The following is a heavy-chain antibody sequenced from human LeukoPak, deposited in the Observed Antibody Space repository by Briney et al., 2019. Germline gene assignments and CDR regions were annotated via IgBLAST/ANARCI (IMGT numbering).Heavy chain of an antibody. CDR1: GGSVSSGGFY. D-gene: IGHD2-15*01. V-gene: IGHV4-31*03. CDR3: ASQTRHCSGGSCYGGWFDP. CDR2: IFHSGSP. J-gene: IGHJ5*02. Sequence: SQTLSLTCTVSGGSVSSGGFYWSWIRQHPGKGLECIGYIFHSGSPYYNPSLKSRVTISVDTSKNQFSLNLRSVTAADTAVYYCASQTRHCSGGSCYGGWFDPWGQGTLVTVSS.